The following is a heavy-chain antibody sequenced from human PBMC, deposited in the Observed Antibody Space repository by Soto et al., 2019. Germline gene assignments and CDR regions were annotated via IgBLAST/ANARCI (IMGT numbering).Heavy chain of an antibody. D-gene: IGHD3-10*02. CDR3: ATASPLVAPGGMFLYYYYGLDV. V-gene: IGHV3-23*01. J-gene: IGHJ6*02. CDR2: ISGSGGYT. CDR1: GFSFSTYA. Sequence: EVQLLESGGGLVQPGGSLRLSCAGSGFSFSTYAMSWVRQAPGKGLEWVSGISGSGGYTNYAESVQGRFTISRDNSKTTLYLQMNSLRVDDTAVYYCATASPLVAPGGMFLYYYYGLDVWGQGTTVTVSS.